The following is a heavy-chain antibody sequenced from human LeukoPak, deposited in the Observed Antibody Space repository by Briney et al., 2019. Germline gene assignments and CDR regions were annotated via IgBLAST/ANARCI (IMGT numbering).Heavy chain of an antibody. J-gene: IGHJ4*02. CDR3: ARAPPDYGDFDF. V-gene: IGHV3-48*02. CDR2: ISGSGSAI. CDR1: GFTFSSYA. Sequence: GGSLRLSCAACGFTFSSYAMNWVRQAPGKGMEWVSYISGSGSAIYYADSVKGRFTISRDNAKNSLYLHLNSLRDEDTAVYYCARAPPDYGDFDFWGQGTLVTVSS. D-gene: IGHD4-17*01.